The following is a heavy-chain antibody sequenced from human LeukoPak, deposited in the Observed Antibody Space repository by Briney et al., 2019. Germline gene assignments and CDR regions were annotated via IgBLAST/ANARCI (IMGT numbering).Heavy chain of an antibody. D-gene: IGHD3-10*02. J-gene: IGHJ6*04. CDR1: GFTFSSYE. CDR2: ISSSSSTI. V-gene: IGHV3-48*03. CDR3: AELGITMIGGV. Sequence: GGSLILFCAASGFTFSSYEMNWFRQAPGKGLQWVSYISSSSSTIYYEDSVKGRFTISIDNAKNPLYLKLNTLRADDTAVSYRAELGITMIGGVGGKGTTVTISS.